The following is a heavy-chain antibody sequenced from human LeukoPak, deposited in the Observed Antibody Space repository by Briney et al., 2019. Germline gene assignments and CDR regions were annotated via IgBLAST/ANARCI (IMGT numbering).Heavy chain of an antibody. Sequence: GGSLRLSCAASGFTFSSYAMSWVRQAPGKGLEWVSTIVDTGDSTFYADSVRGRFTITRDSSKNTLYLQMNSLRAVDTAVYSCAKERGHPLANYYMDVWGKGTTVTVSS. CDR1: GFTFSSYA. D-gene: IGHD1-26*01. CDR2: IVDTGDST. CDR3: AKERGHPLANYYMDV. J-gene: IGHJ6*03. V-gene: IGHV3-23*01.